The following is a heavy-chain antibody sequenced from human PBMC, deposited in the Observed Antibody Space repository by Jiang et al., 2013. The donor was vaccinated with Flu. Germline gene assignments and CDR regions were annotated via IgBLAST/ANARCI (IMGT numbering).Heavy chain of an antibody. V-gene: IGHV1-2*02. CDR2: IKIRTGET. J-gene: IGHJ4*02. D-gene: IGHD5-18*01. CDR1: GYTFTSSG. CDR3: ARDPDTPMPIDF. Sequence: GAEVKKPGASVKVSCKASGYTFTSSGVSWVRQAPGQGLEWMGWIKIRTGETNYGQRFQDRVTLTRDTSINTAYMELSGLRSADTAVYYCARDPDTPMPIDFWGQGTLVTVSS.